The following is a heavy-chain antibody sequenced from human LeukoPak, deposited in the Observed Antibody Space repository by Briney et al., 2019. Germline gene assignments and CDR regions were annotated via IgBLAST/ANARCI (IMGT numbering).Heavy chain of an antibody. D-gene: IGHD3-3*01. CDR2: MNPNSGNT. CDR3: ARFGVVISDYYFDY. CDR1: GYTFTSCD. J-gene: IGHJ4*02. Sequence: GASVKVSCKASGYTFTSCDINWVRQATGQGLEWMGWMNPNSGNTGYAQKFQGRVTMTRNTSISTAYMELSSLRSEDTAVYYCARFGVVISDYYFDYWGQGTLVTVSS. V-gene: IGHV1-8*01.